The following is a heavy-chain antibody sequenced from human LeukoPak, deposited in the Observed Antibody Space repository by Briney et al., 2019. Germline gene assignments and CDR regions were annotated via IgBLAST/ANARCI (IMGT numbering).Heavy chain of an antibody. J-gene: IGHJ6*03. V-gene: IGHV3-53*01. CDR1: GFTVSSNY. D-gene: IGHD3-10*01. CDR2: IYSGGST. CDR3: ASGSGSYRTPYYYMDV. Sequence: HTGGSLRLSCAASGFTVSSNYMSWVRQAPGKGLEWVSVIYSGGSTYYADSVKGRFTISRDNSKNTLYLQMNSLRAEDTAVYHCASGSGSYRTPYYYMDVWGTGTTVTVSS.